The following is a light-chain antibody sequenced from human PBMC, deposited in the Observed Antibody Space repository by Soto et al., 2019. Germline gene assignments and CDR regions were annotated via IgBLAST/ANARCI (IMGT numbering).Light chain of an antibody. CDR1: QRISSW. Sequence: DIQMTQSPSTLSASVGDRVTITCRASQRISSWLAGYQHKPGKAPNLLIYKASSLESGVPSRFSGSGSGTECTLTVSSLQPDDLATYYCKRYDSYPLSFGGGTKVEIK. J-gene: IGKJ4*01. CDR3: KRYDSYPLS. V-gene: IGKV1-5*03. CDR2: KAS.